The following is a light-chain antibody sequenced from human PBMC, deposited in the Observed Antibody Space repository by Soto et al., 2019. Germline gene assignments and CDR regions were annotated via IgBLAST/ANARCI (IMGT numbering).Light chain of an antibody. CDR2: DTS. CDR1: QSVSNF. J-gene: IGKJ5*01. Sequence: EILLTQSSGNLSFFPRKKATLFCRASQSVSNFLAWYQQKPGQAPRLLIYDTSNRATGIPARFSGSGSGTEFTLTISSLQSEDFAVYYCQQYNNWITFGQGTRLEIK. V-gene: IGKV3-11*01. CDR3: QQYNNWIT.